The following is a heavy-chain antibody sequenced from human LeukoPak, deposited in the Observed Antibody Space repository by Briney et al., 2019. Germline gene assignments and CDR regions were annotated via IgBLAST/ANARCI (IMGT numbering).Heavy chain of an antibody. CDR3: ARVLRFSSPVDY. J-gene: IGHJ4*02. Sequence: GASVKVSCKASGYTFTGYYIHWVRQAPGQGLEWMRRINPNSGATSYPQKFQDRVTMTRDTSISTAYMELSSLRSDDTAVYYCARVLRFSSPVDYWGQGTLVTVSS. D-gene: IGHD6-13*01. CDR1: GYTFTGYY. CDR2: INPNSGAT. V-gene: IGHV1-2*06.